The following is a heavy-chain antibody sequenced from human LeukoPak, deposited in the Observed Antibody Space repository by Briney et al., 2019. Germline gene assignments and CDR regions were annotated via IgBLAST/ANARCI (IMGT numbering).Heavy chain of an antibody. V-gene: IGHV3-53*01. CDR1: GFTVSSNY. J-gene: IGHJ6*03. CDR3: ASRTDLTTGFYGYYYMHV. D-gene: IGHD4-11*01. Sequence: GGSLRLSCAAAGFTVSSNYMSWGRQAPRKALECVSIIYSGGSTCYADSVKGRFTISRDNSKNTLYLQMNSLRAEDTAVYYCASRTDLTTGFYGYYYMHVWGKGTTVTVSS. CDR2: IYSGGST.